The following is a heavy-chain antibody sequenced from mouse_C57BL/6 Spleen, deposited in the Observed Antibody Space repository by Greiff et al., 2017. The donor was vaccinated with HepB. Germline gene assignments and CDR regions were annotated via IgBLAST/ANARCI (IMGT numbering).Heavy chain of an antibody. Sequence: QVQLQQSGAELVRPGASVKLSCKASGYTFTDYYINWVKQRPGQGLEWIARIYPGSGNTYYNEKFKGKATLTAEKSSSTAYMQLSSLTSEDSAVYFCARRNWDEAWFAYWGQGTLVTVSA. V-gene: IGHV1-76*01. D-gene: IGHD4-1*01. CDR2: IYPGSGNT. CDR3: ARRNWDEAWFAY. CDR1: GYTFTDYY. J-gene: IGHJ3*01.